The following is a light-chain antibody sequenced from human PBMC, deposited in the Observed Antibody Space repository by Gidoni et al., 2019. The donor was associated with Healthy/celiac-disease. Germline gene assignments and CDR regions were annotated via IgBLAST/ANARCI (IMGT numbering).Light chain of an antibody. CDR1: QRISSW. CDR2: DAS. Sequence: DLQMTQSPSTLSASVGDRVTITCRASQRISSWLAWYQQKPGKAPKLLIYDASSLESGVPSRFSGSGSGTEFTLTISRLQPDDFATYYCQQYNSFPWTFGQGTKVEIK. V-gene: IGKV1-5*01. CDR3: QQYNSFPWT. J-gene: IGKJ1*01.